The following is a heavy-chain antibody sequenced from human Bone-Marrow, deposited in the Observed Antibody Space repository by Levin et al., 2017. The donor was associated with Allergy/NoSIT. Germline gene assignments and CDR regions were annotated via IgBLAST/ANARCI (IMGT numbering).Heavy chain of an antibody. CDR1: GFSLTTTAVG. Sequence: ESGPTLVKPTQTLTLTCTFSGFSLTTTAVGVGWIRQPPGKALEWLALIYWDDDTRYSPSLRSRLTITKDTSKNQVVLTMTNMDPVDTATYYCARSYCSNSDCYGNWFDSWGQGTLVTVSS. J-gene: IGHJ5*01. CDR2: IYWDDDT. V-gene: IGHV2-5*02. CDR3: ARSYCSNSDCYGNWFDS. D-gene: IGHD2-8*01.